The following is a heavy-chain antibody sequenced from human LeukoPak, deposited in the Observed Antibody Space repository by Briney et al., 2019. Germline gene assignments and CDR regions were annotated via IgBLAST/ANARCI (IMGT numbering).Heavy chain of an antibody. J-gene: IGHJ4*02. D-gene: IGHD3-22*01. CDR1: GFTFSDFW. Sequence: GGSLRLSCAASGFTFSDFWMTWVRQAPGKGLEWVANIKQAGSEKYYVDSVKGRFTVTRDNANNSLFLQMNSLRGDDAAVYYCAREPLDTSGYYYGTLDYWGQGTLVTVSS. CDR3: AREPLDTSGYYYGTLDY. CDR2: IKQAGSEK. V-gene: IGHV3-7*01.